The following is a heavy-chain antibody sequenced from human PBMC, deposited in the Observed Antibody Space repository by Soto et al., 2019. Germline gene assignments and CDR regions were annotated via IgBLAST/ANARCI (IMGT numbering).Heavy chain of an antibody. Sequence: QVQLVQSGAEVKKPGASVKVSFKASGYTFTSYAMHWVRQPPGQSLEGMGWINASNGNTKYSQKFQGRGTITRDTSASTAYMELSSLRSEDTAVYYCARTYIVATILWWFDTWGQGTLVTVSS. CDR3: ARTYIVATILWWFDT. J-gene: IGHJ5*02. V-gene: IGHV1-3*01. CDR1: GYTFTSYA. CDR2: INASNGNT. D-gene: IGHD5-12*01.